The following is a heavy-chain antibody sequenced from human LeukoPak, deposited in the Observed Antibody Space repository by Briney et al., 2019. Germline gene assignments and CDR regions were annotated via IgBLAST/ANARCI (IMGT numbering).Heavy chain of an antibody. CDR3: ARDASRIQLWPL. CDR1: GGSFSGYY. CDR2: IYYSGST. Sequence: SETLSLTCAVYGGSFSGYYWGWIRQPPGKGLEWIGSIYYSGSTHYSPSLKSRVTISVDMSKNQFSLKLSSVTAADTAIYYCARDASRIQLWPLWGQGTLVTVSS. J-gene: IGHJ4*02. D-gene: IGHD5-18*01. V-gene: IGHV4-34*01.